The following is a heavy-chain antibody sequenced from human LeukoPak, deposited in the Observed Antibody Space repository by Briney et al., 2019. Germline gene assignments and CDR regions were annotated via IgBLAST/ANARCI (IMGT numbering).Heavy chain of an antibody. CDR2: ISSSGSTI. CDR3: AKGSRAGYYYDFDY. CDR1: GFTFSSYE. Sequence: GGSLRLSCAASGFTFSSYEMNWVRQAPGKGLEWVSYISSSGSTIYYADSVKGRFTISRDNAKNSLYLQMNSLRAEDTALYYCAKGSRAGYYYDFDYLGQGTLVTVSS. D-gene: IGHD3-22*01. J-gene: IGHJ4*02. V-gene: IGHV3-48*03.